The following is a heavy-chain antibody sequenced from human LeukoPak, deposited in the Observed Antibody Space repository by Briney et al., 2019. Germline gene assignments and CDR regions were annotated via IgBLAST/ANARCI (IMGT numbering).Heavy chain of an antibody. D-gene: IGHD6-19*01. J-gene: IGHJ5*02. Sequence: GGSLRLSCAASGFTFSSYAMHWVRQAPGKGLEWVALVSSDGGNKYYTDSMKGRFTISRGNSKNTLYLQLSGLRAEDTAVYYCARVYSSDWTGGFDPWGQGTLVTVSS. CDR2: VSSDGGNK. CDR3: ARVYSSDWTGGFDP. CDR1: GFTFSSYA. V-gene: IGHV3-30-3*01.